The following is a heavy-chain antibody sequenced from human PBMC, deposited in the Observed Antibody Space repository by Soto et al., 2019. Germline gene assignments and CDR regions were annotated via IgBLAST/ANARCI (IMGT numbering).Heavy chain of an antibody. D-gene: IGHD6-13*01. CDR2: IYPGDSDT. J-gene: IGHJ6*02. CDR1: GYSFTSYW. V-gene: IGHV5-51*01. Sequence: GESLKISCKGSGYSFTSYWIGWVRQMPGKGLEWMGIIYPGDSDTRYSPSFQGQVTISADKSISTAYLQWSSLKASDTAMYYCARYSAAGKCYYGKDGWDRGTTVTVSS. CDR3: ARYSAAGKCYYGKDG.